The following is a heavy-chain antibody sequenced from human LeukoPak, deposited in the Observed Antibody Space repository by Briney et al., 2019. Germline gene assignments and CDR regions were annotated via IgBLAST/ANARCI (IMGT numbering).Heavy chain of an antibody. V-gene: IGHV4-39*01. CDR1: GGSISSSSYY. CDR3: ARHVQQLVRYSVYYYYMDV. D-gene: IGHD6-13*01. Sequence: PSETLSLTCTVSGGSISSSSYYWGWIRQPPGKGLEWIGSIYYSGSTYYNPSLKSRVTISVDTSKNQFSLKLSSVTAADTAVYYCARHVQQLVRYSVYYYYMDVWGKGTTVTVSS. J-gene: IGHJ6*03. CDR2: IYYSGST.